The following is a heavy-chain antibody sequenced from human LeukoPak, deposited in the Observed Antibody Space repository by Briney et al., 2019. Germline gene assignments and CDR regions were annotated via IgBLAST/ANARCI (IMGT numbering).Heavy chain of an antibody. CDR1: GYTFTSYH. J-gene: IGHJ4*02. V-gene: IGHV1-46*01. CDR3: VREDAHTYYFDF. Sequence: ASVKVSCKTSGYTFTSYHMHWVRQAPGQGLEWVAIIKSNGDTTVYAQKFQGRVTVTRDKSTSTVYMDLSSLSSEDTAVYYCVREDAHTYYFDFWGPGTQVTVSS. CDR2: IKSNGDTT. D-gene: IGHD2-2*01.